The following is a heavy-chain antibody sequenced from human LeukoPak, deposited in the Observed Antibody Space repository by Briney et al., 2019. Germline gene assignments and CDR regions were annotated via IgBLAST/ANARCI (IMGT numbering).Heavy chain of an antibody. J-gene: IGHJ6*02. Sequence: SETLSLTCTVSGGSIRSYYWSWIRQPPGKGLEWIGYIYYSGSTNYNPSLKSRVTISVNTSKNQFSLKLSSVTAADTAVYYCARVRRTATTYYYYGMDVWGQGTTVTVSS. V-gene: IGHV4-59*08. CDR3: ARVRRTATTYYYYGMDV. D-gene: IGHD5-12*01. CDR1: GGSIRSYY. CDR2: IYYSGST.